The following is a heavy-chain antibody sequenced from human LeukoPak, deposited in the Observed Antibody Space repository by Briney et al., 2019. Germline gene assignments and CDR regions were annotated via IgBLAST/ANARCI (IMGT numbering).Heavy chain of an antibody. CDR2: ISGSGGST. Sequence: GGSLRLSCAASGFTFSNYAMTWVRQAPGKGLECVSVISGSGGSTYYADFVKGRFTISRDNSKNTLYLQMNSLRAEDTAVYYCAKDRYGSGGMGFDYWGQGTLVTVSS. V-gene: IGHV3-23*01. CDR3: AKDRYGSGGMGFDY. CDR1: GFTFSNYA. D-gene: IGHD3-10*01. J-gene: IGHJ4*02.